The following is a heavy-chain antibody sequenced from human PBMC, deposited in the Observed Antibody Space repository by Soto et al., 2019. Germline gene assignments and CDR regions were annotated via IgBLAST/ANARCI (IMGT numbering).Heavy chain of an antibody. CDR3: ARVPSPFDYYYAMDV. Sequence: QVQLRESGPGLVMPSQTLSLTCTVSVTPIAGGIKYGGWTARPPGRGRGWIGYIFSSGTTYYNPSLESRLTMSLDTSQNQFSLKLNSVTDADTAVYYCARVPSPFDYYYAMDVWGQGTTVTVSS. D-gene: IGHD3-16*01. CDR2: IFSSGTT. CDR1: VTPIAGGIKY. V-gene: IGHV4-30-4*01. J-gene: IGHJ6*02.